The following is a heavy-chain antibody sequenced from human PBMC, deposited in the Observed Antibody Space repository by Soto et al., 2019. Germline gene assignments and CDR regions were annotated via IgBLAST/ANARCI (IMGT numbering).Heavy chain of an antibody. CDR1: GFIFSSYW. J-gene: IGHJ5*02. Sequence: GGSLRLSCAASGFIFSSYWMHWVRQAPGKGLVWVARINSDGSSINYADSVKGRFTISRDNPKNTLYLPMNSLRAEDMGVYYCTRDLTQGFDPWGQGARVAVCS. V-gene: IGHV3-74*01. CDR2: INSDGSSI. CDR3: TRDLTQGFDP.